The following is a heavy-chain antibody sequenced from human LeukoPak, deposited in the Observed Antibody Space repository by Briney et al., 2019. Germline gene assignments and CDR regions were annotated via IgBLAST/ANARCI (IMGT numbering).Heavy chain of an antibody. CDR3: ARDPYKGATTTSPIDY. V-gene: IGHV3-7*01. CDR1: GFTFSSYW. Sequence: GGSLRLSCAASGFTFSSYWMSWVRQAPGKGPEWVANIKQDGSEKYYVDSVKGRFTISRDNAKNSLYLQMNSLRAEDTAVYYCARDPYKGATTTSPIDYWGQGTLVTVSS. CDR2: IKQDGSEK. J-gene: IGHJ4*02. D-gene: IGHD1-26*01.